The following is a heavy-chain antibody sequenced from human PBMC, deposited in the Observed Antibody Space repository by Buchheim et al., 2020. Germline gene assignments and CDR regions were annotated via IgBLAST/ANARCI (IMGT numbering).Heavy chain of an antibody. CDR2: IYYSGST. Sequence: QVQLQESGPGLVKPSQTLSLTCTVSGGSISSGGYYWSWIRQHPGKGLEWIWYIYYSGSTSYTPSLKSRVTISVDTSTNPFSLKLSSVTAADTAVYYCARGLERITMIVVVINHDAFDIWGQGT. CDR1: GGSISSGGYY. J-gene: IGHJ3*02. CDR3: ARGLERITMIVVVINHDAFDI. V-gene: IGHV4-31*03. D-gene: IGHD3-22*01.